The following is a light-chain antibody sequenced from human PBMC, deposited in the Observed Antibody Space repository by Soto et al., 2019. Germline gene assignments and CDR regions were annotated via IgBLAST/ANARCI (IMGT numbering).Light chain of an antibody. CDR3: SSYTNKDTLL. Sequence: ALTQPASVSGSPGQSITISCTGTSSDVGGYDHVSWYQQHPGKAPKLIIYDVTVRPSGISRRFSGSKSDNTASLAVSGLQPEDEADYYCSSYTNKDTLLFGGGTKVTVL. V-gene: IGLV2-14*03. J-gene: IGLJ3*02. CDR1: SSDVGGYDH. CDR2: DVT.